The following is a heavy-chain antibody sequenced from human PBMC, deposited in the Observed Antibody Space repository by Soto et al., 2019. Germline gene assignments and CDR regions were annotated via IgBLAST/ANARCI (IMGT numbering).Heavy chain of an antibody. J-gene: IGHJ4*02. CDR3: ASTYSGSYRTYYFDY. Sequence: QVQLVESGGGVVQPGRSLRLSCAASGFTFSSYGMHWVRQAPGRGLEWVAVISYDGSNKYYADSVKGRFTISRDNSKNTLYRQMNSLRAEDTAVYYCASTYSGSYRTYYFDYWGQGTLVTVSS. V-gene: IGHV3-30*03. CDR2: ISYDGSNK. D-gene: IGHD1-26*01. CDR1: GFTFSSYG.